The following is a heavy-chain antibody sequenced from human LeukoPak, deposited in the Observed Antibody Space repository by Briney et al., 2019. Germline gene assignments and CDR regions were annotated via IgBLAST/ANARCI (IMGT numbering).Heavy chain of an antibody. CDR2: IYQSGET. J-gene: IGHJ4*02. Sequence: SETLSLTCSVSSYSISWGYYRGWIRQPPGKGLQWIGSIYQSGETHYNPSFKSRVTMSVDTSKNQFSLNLRSVTAADTAVYYCARGRYGWLPFDYWGQGTLVTVSS. D-gene: IGHD3-16*01. CDR3: ARGRYGWLPFDY. V-gene: IGHV4-38-2*02. CDR1: SYSISWGYY.